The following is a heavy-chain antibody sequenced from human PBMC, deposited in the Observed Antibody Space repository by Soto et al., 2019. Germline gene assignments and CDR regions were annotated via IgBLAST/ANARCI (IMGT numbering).Heavy chain of an antibody. CDR1: GGTFNSYL. V-gene: IGHV1-69*06. D-gene: IGHD2-2*01. CDR3: ARGLDQPPVGLYFDT. J-gene: IGHJ4*02. Sequence: QVQLVQSGAEVKNPGSSGKVSCKTSGGTFNSYLIDWVRQAPGQGLEWMGGIIPAFGTAKYAQKFQGRVTITAEKSTTTAYMELRTLTSEDTAVYYCARGLDQPPVGLYFDTWGQGTLVTVSS. CDR2: IIPAFGTA.